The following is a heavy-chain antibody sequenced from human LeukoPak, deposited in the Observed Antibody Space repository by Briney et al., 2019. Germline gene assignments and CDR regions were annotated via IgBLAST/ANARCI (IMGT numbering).Heavy chain of an antibody. J-gene: IGHJ6*02. V-gene: IGHV3-66*01. Sequence: GSLRLSCAASGFTVSSNYMSWVRQAPGKGLEWVSVIYSGGSTYYADSVKGRFTISKDNSKNTLYLQMNSLRAEDTAVYYCARETSGGGMDVWGQGTTVTVSS. CDR2: IYSGGST. CDR3: ARETSGGGMDV. CDR1: GFTVSSNY. D-gene: IGHD3-3*01.